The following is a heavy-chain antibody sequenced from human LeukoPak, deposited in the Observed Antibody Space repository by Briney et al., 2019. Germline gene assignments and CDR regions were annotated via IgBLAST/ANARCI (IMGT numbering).Heavy chain of an antibody. V-gene: IGHV4-4*07. CDR3: ARSCSSTSCYRGLYYYYYMDV. D-gene: IGHD2-2*02. CDR2: IYTSGST. Sequence: ASETLSLTCTVSGGSISSYYWSWIRQPAGKGLEWIGRIYTSGSTNYNPSLKSRVTISVDTSKNQFSLKLSSVTAADTAVYYCARSCSSTSCYRGLYYYYYMDVWGKGTTVTVSS. J-gene: IGHJ6*03. CDR1: GGSISSYY.